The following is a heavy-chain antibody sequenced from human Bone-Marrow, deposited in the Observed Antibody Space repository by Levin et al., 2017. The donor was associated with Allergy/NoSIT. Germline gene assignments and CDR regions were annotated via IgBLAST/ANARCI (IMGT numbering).Heavy chain of an antibody. J-gene: IGHJ4*02. V-gene: IGHV1-46*01. Sequence: GESLKISCKASGYTFTSYYMHWVRQAPGQGLEWMGIINPSGGSTSYAQKFQGRVTMTRDTSTSTVYMELSSLRSEDTAVYYCARLGVFRGTEGGDSSGYYPTSTSIDYWGQGTLVTVSS. CDR1: GYTFTSYY. CDR3: ARLGVFRGTEGGDSSGYYPTSTSIDY. CDR2: INPSGGST. D-gene: IGHD3-22*01.